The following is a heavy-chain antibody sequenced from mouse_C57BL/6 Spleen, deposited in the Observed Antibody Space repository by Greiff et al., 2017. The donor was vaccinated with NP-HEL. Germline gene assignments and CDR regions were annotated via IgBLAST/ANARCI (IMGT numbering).Heavy chain of an antibody. CDR1: GYSITSGYY. Sequence: EVQLQQSGPGLVKPSQSLSLTCSVTGYSITSGYYWNWIRQFPGNKLEWMGYISYDGSNNYNPSLKNRISITRDTSKNQFFLKLNSVTTEDTATYYCARGGIYYYGSSYPFDYWGQGTTLTVSS. V-gene: IGHV3-6*01. CDR3: ARGGIYYYGSSYPFDY. J-gene: IGHJ2*01. CDR2: ISYDGSN. D-gene: IGHD1-1*01.